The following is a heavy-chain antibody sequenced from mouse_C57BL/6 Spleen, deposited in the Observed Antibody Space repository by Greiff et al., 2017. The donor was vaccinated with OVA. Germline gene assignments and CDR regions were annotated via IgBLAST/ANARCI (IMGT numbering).Heavy chain of an antibody. CDR3: ARGRSSQIPFDY. CDR1: GYTFTSYW. J-gene: IGHJ2*01. CDR2: IDPSDSYT. Sequence: QVQLQQPGAELVRPGPSVKLSCKASGYTFTSYWMHWVKQRPGQGLEWIGVIDPSDSYTNSNQKFKGKATLTVDTSSSTAYRQLSSLTSEDSAVYYGARGRSSQIPFDYWGQGTTLTVSS. D-gene: IGHD1-1*01. V-gene: IGHV1-59*01.